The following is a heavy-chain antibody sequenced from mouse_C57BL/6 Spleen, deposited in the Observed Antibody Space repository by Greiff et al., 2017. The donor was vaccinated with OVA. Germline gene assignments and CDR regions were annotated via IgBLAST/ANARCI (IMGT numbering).Heavy chain of an antibody. J-gene: IGHJ2*01. V-gene: IGHV1-61*01. CDR3: ARSVPDYFDY. CDR2: IYPSDSET. Sequence: QVQLQQPGAELVRPGSSVKLSCKASGYTFTSYWMDWVKQRPGQGLEWIGNIYPSDSETHYNQKFKDKATLTVDKSSSTAYMQLSSLTSEDSAVYYCARSVPDYFDYWGQGTTLTVSS. CDR1: GYTFTSYW.